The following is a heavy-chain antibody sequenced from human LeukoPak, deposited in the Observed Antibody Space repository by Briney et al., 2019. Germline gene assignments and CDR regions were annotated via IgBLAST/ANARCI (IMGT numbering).Heavy chain of an antibody. CDR3: ASANAFDI. Sequence: GGSLRLSCAASGFTFSSYSMNWVRQAPGKGLEWVSSISSSSSYIYYADSVKGRFTISTDNAKNPLYLQMNSLRAEDTAVYYCASANAFDIWGQGTMVTASS. CDR1: GFTFSSYS. V-gene: IGHV3-21*01. CDR2: ISSSSSYI. J-gene: IGHJ3*02.